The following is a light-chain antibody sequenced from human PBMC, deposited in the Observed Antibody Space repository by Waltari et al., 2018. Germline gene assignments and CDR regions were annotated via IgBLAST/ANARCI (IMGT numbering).Light chain of an antibody. Sequence: QSVLTQPPSASGTPGQRVTISCSGSSSASGSTYVYWYQQLPGTAPKLLIYRSNQRPSGVPDRFSGSRSGTSASLAISGLRSEDEADYHCAAWDDSLSGPVFGGGTKLTVL. CDR1: SSASGSTY. J-gene: IGLJ3*02. V-gene: IGLV1-47*01. CDR3: AAWDDSLSGPV. CDR2: RSN.